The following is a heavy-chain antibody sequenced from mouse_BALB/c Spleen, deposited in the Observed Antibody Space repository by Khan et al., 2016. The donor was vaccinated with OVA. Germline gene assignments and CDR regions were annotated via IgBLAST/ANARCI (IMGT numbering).Heavy chain of an antibody. D-gene: IGHD2-1*01. Sequence: VQLKESGPGLVKPSQSLSLTCTVTGYSITSDYAWNWIRQFPGNKLEWMGYISYSGSTAYNPSLKSRISITRDTSKNQVFLQLNSVTTEDTATXDCASIIVYSNGNNVERYYFDYWGQGTTLTVSS. CDR3: ASIIVYSNGNNVERYYFDY. J-gene: IGHJ2*01. V-gene: IGHV3-2*02. CDR2: ISYSGST. CDR1: GYSITSDYA.